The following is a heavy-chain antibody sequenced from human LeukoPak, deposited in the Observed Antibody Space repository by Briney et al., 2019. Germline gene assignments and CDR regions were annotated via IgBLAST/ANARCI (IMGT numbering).Heavy chain of an antibody. J-gene: IGHJ4*02. CDR2: IHISGST. CDR3: ARDVYYYGSGTYFFDY. Sequence: SETLSLTCAVYGGSFSGYYWSWIRQPAGKGLEWIGRIHISGSTNYNPSLKSRVTMSVDTSKNQFSLRLSSVTAADTAVYYCARDVYYYGSGTYFFDYWGQGTLVTVSS. V-gene: IGHV4-4*07. CDR1: GGSFSGYY. D-gene: IGHD3-10*01.